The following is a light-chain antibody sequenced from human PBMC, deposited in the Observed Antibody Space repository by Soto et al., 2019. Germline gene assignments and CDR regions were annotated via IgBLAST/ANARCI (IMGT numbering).Light chain of an antibody. J-gene: IGKJ2*01. Sequence: EIVMTQSPATLSVSPGERVTLSCRASQSVSSNLAWYQQKPGQAPRLLIYRASARATGIPARFSGSGSGTEFTLTISSLQSEDFAVYYCQQYSNWPPYTFGQGTKLEIK. CDR1: QSVSSN. CDR2: RAS. CDR3: QQYSNWPPYT. V-gene: IGKV3-15*01.